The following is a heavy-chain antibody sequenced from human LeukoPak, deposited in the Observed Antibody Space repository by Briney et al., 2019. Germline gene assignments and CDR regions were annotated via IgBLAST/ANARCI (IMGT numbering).Heavy chain of an antibody. D-gene: IGHD3-10*01. V-gene: IGHV3-30-3*01. Sequence: GGSLRLSCAASGFTFSSYAMHWARQAPGKGLEWVAVISYDGSNKYYADSVKGRFTISRDNSKNTLYLQMNSLRAEDTAVYYCAREGFGELFIPFDYWGQGTLVTVSS. CDR1: GFTFSSYA. CDR2: ISYDGSNK. J-gene: IGHJ4*02. CDR3: AREGFGELFIPFDY.